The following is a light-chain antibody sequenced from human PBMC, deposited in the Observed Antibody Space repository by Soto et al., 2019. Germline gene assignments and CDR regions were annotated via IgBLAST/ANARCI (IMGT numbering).Light chain of an antibody. CDR3: QQSYSTPWT. CDR1: QSISSY. J-gene: IGKJ1*01. V-gene: IGKV1-39*01. Sequence: IQMTQSPSSLSASVGDRVTIPVRASQSISSYLNWYQQKPGKAPKLLIYAASSLQSGVPSRFSGGGSGTDFTLTISSLQPEDFATYYCQQSYSTPWTFGQGTKVDIK. CDR2: AAS.